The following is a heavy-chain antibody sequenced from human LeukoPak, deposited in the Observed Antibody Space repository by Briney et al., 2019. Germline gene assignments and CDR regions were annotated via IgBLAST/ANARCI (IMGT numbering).Heavy chain of an antibody. CDR1: GYTFTGYY. Sequence: EASVKVSCKASGYTFTGYYIHWVRQAPGQGLEWMGWINPNSGGTNYAQKFQGRVTMTRDTSINTAYMELSRLRSDDTAVYYCARLEYCSSSSCYAERAFGTVENYFDYWGQGTLVTVSS. D-gene: IGHD2-2*01. J-gene: IGHJ4*02. V-gene: IGHV1-2*02. CDR3: ARLEYCSSSSCYAERAFGTVENYFDY. CDR2: INPNSGGT.